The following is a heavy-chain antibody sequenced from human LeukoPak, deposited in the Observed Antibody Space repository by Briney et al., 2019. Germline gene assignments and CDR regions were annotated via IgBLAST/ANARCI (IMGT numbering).Heavy chain of an antibody. D-gene: IGHD3-10*01. Sequence: GGSLRLSCAASGFTYSSYAMRWVRQAPGKGLEWVSAISGSGGSTYYADSVKGRFTISRDNSKNTLYLQMNSLRAEDTAVYYCEDFYVSGSLRYYYYGMDVGGQGTTVTVSS. CDR3: EDFYVSGSLRYYYYGMDV. V-gene: IGHV3-23*01. J-gene: IGHJ6*02. CDR2: ISGSGGST. CDR1: GFTYSSYA.